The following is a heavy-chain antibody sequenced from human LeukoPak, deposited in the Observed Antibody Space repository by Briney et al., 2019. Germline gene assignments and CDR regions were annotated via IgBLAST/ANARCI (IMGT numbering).Heavy chain of an antibody. V-gene: IGHV3-9*01. D-gene: IGHD4-17*01. Sequence: PGGSLRLSCAASGFTFDDYAMHWVRQAPGKGLEWVSGISWNSGNIGYADSVKGRFTISRDNAKNSLYLQMNSLRAEDTALYYCATDYGDYFDYWGQGTLVTVSS. CDR3: ATDYGDYFDY. CDR2: ISWNSGNI. J-gene: IGHJ4*02. CDR1: GFTFDDYA.